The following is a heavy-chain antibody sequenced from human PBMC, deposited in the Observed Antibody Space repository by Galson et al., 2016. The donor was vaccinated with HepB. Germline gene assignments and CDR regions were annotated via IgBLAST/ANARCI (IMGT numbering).Heavy chain of an antibody. D-gene: IGHD6-13*01. CDR1: GFTFSRYG. J-gene: IGHJ3*01. CDR2: IWSDGSNK. Sequence: SLRLSCAASGFTFSRYGMHWVRQAPGKGLEWVALIWSDGSNKYYADSVKGRFTISRDNSKNTAYLQMNSLRAEDGAVYYCAREAGIAAAATYDYWGQGTMVTVPS. CDR3: AREAGIAAAATYDY. V-gene: IGHV3-33*01.